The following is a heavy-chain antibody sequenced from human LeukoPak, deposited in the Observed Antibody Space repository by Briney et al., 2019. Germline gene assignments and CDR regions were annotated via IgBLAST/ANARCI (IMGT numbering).Heavy chain of an antibody. Sequence: GGSLRLSCAVSGFTFTDTYMTWIRQAPGKGLESLSYISPSGTDISYADSVKGRFTISRDNAKNSLYLQMNSLRVEDSAVYYCATERPDSRVLDYWGQGLVVTVSS. CDR3: ATERPDSRVLDY. D-gene: IGHD3-10*01. J-gene: IGHJ4*02. CDR2: ISPSGTDI. CDR1: GFTFTDTY. V-gene: IGHV3-11*04.